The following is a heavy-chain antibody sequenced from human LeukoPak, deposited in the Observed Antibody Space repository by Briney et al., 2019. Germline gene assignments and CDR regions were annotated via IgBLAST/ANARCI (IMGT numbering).Heavy chain of an antibody. CDR2: INPDSGAT. CDR1: GYSFTGYY. V-gene: IGHV1-2*02. CDR3: ATGMKTDFEF. J-gene: IGHJ4*02. Sequence: APVKASCKASGYSFTGYYLLWGRQAPGQGLEWVGCINPDSGATNYAQKFQGRVTVTRDTSITTAYMDLSRLNSDDTAVYYCATGMKTDFEFWGQGTLVTVSS. D-gene: IGHD1-14*01.